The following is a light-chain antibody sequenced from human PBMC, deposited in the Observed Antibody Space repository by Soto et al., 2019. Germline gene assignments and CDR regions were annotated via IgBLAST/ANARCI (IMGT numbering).Light chain of an antibody. CDR3: SSFTSRFTFV. J-gene: IGLJ1*01. CDR2: EVT. Sequence: QSALTQPASVSGSPGQSIAISCTGTRSDVGAYNYVSWYQQHPGKAPKLMISEVTNRPSGVSDRFSGSNSGNTASLTISGLQAEDEADYYCSSFTSRFTFVFGTGTKLTVL. CDR1: RSDVGAYNY. V-gene: IGLV2-14*01.